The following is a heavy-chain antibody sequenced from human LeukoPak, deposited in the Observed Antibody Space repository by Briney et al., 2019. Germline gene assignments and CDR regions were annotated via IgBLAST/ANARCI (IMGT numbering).Heavy chain of an antibody. J-gene: IGHJ4*02. CDR1: GFTFSSYD. Sequence: GGSLRLSCAASGFTFSSYDMHWVRQATGKGLEWVSAIGTAGDTYYPGSVKGRFTISRENAKNSLYLQMNSLRGGDTAVYYCARGRFGELLPDYWGQGTLVTVSS. CDR3: ARGRFGELLPDY. D-gene: IGHD3-10*01. V-gene: IGHV3-13*01. CDR2: IGTAGDT.